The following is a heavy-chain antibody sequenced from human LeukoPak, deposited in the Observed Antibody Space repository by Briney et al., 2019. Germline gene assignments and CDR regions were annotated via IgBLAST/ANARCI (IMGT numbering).Heavy chain of an antibody. J-gene: IGHJ4*02. V-gene: IGHV4-59*01. CDR3: ARVEYSSSFIFDY. Sequence: SETLSLTCTVSGGSISSYYWSWIRQPPGKGLEWIGYIYYSGSTNYNPSLKSRVTISVDTSKIQFSLKLSSVTAADTAVYYCARVEYSSSFIFDYWGRGTLVTVSS. D-gene: IGHD6-6*01. CDR2: IYYSGST. CDR1: GGSISSYY.